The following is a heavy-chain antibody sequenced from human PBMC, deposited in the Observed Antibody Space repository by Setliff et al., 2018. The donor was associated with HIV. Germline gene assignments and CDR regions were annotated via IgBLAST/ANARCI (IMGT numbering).Heavy chain of an antibody. V-gene: IGHV4-4*02. CDR3: ARGRTQWPNYNYFDP. Sequence: LSLTCAVSGGSISSNWWSWVRQSPGKGLEWIGEIYHSGSTHYNPSLQSRVTISVDKSKSQFSLKLNSVTAADTAVYYCARGRTQWPNYNYFDPWGLGTLVTVSS. J-gene: IGHJ5*02. D-gene: IGHD6-19*01. CDR2: IYHSGST. CDR1: GGSISSNW.